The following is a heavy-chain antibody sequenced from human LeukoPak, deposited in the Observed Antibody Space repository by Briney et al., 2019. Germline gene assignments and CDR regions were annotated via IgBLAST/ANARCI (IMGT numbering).Heavy chain of an antibody. D-gene: IGHD6-19*01. CDR2: ISGDGGST. V-gene: IGHV3-43*02. Sequence: GGSLRLSCAASGFTFDDYAMHWVRQAPGKGLKWVSLISGDGGSTYYADSVKGRFTISRDNSKNSLYLQMNSLRTEVTALYYCAKDWDSSGWYTGGYWGQGTLVTVSS. J-gene: IGHJ4*02. CDR1: GFTFDDYA. CDR3: AKDWDSSGWYTGGY.